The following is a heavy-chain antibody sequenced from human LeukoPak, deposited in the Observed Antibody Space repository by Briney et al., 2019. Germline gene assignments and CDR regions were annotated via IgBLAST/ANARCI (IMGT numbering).Heavy chain of an antibody. V-gene: IGHV1-46*01. J-gene: IGHJ4*02. CDR2: INPSGGST. CDR1: GYTFTSYY. Sequence: ASVKVSCKASGYTFTSYYMHWVRQAPGQGLEWMGIINPSGGSTSYAQKFQGRVTMTRDTSTSTVYMELSSLRSEDTAVYYCARDLQYCGGDCYIFDYWGQGTLVTVSS. CDR3: ARDLQYCGGDCYIFDY. D-gene: IGHD2-21*01.